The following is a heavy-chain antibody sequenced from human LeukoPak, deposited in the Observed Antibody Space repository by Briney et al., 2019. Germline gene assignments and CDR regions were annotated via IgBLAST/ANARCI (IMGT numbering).Heavy chain of an antibody. CDR3: ARGQQWLPHFDY. CDR2: IYYRGRT. CDR1: GGSISSGDYY. J-gene: IGHJ4*02. Sequence: PSQTLSRTCTVSGGSISSGDYYWSWIRQPPGKGLEWIGYIYYRGRTYYNPSLKSRVTISVDTSKNQFSLKLSSVTAADTAVYYCARGQQWLPHFDYWGQGTLVTVSS. V-gene: IGHV4-30-4*08. D-gene: IGHD6-19*01.